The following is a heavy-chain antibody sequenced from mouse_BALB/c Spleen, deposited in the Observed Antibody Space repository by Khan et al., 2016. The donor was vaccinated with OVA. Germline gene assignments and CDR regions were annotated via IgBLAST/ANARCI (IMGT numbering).Heavy chain of an antibody. Sequence: EVELVESGGELVQPGGSLKLSCAASGFTFSRYTMYWVRQTPEKRLEWVAFISNGGGSTYYPDTVKGRFTISRDNAKNTLYLQMNSLKSEDTAMYSCARPSNREYGDVIVYWGQGTLVTVSA. CDR2: ISNGGGST. V-gene: IGHV5-12-2*01. CDR3: ARPSNREYGDVIVY. J-gene: IGHJ4*01. D-gene: IGHD2-10*02. CDR1: GFTFSRYT.